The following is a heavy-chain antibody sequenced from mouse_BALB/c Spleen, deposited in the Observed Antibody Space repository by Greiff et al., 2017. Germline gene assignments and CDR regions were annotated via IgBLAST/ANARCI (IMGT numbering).Heavy chain of an antibody. Sequence: EVHLVESGGGLVQPGGSLKLSCAASGFTFSSYGMSWVRQTPDKRLELVATINSNGGSTYYPDSVKGRFTISRDNAKNTLYLQMSSLKSEDTAMYYCARDYYGFAYWGQGTLVTVSA. V-gene: IGHV5-6-3*01. CDR2: INSNGGST. D-gene: IGHD1-1*01. CDR3: ARDYYGFAY. CDR1: GFTFSSYG. J-gene: IGHJ3*01.